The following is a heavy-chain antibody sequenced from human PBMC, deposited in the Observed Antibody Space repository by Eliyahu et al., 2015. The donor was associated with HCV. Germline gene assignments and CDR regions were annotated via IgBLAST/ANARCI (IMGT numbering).Heavy chain of an antibody. J-gene: IGHJ6*02. Sequence: EVQLVLSGGGLVQPGGSLRLSCAASGFRFTDRYMDWIRQAPGKGLEWVGRTRNRARSYSTXYAASVKGRFTISRDDSEDSVYLQMNSLKTEDTAVYYCARGDGEVTTTXPRDFRFGMDVWGQGTTVTVSS. D-gene: IGHD4-17*01. V-gene: IGHV3-72*01. CDR2: TRNRARSYST. CDR3: ARGDGEVTTTXPRDFRFGMDV. CDR1: GFRFTDRY.